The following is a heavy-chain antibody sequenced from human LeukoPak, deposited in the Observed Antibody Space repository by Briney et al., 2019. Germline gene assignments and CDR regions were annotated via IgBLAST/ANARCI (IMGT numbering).Heavy chain of an antibody. J-gene: IGHJ3*02. CDR2: ISAYNGNT. D-gene: IGHD3-22*01. V-gene: IGHV1-18*01. Sequence: ASVRVSCKASGYTVTSYGISWVRQAPGQGLEWMGWISAYNGNTNYAQKLQGRVTMTTDTSTSTAYMELRSLRSDDTAVYYCARDNPTYYYDSSGYYDAFDIWGQGTMVTVSS. CDR1: GYTVTSYG. CDR3: ARDNPTYYYDSSGYYDAFDI.